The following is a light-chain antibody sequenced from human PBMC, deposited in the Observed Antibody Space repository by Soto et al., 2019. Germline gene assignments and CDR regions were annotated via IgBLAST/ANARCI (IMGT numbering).Light chain of an antibody. J-gene: IGKJ1*01. Sequence: DIQMTQSPSTLSASVGDRVVITCRASQRITTWLAWYQQKPGKAPKLLIYDASSLERGVPSRLSGSGSGTEFTLTISRLQPDDFATYYCQQYNDYWTFGQGTKVEFK. CDR1: QRITTW. CDR2: DAS. CDR3: QQYNDYWT. V-gene: IGKV1-5*01.